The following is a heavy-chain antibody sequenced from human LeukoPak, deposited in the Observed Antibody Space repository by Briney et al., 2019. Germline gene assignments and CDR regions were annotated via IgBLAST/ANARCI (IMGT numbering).Heavy chain of an antibody. D-gene: IGHD6-19*01. V-gene: IGHV3-23*01. CDR3: AKRAGFSSGWYEGDAFDI. Sequence: GGSLRLSCAASGFTFSSYAMSWVRQAPGKGLEWDSAISGSGGSTYYADSVKGWFTISRDNSKNTLYLQMNSLRAEDTAVYYCAKRAGFSSGWYEGDAFDIWGQGTMVTVSS. CDR2: ISGSGGST. CDR1: GFTFSSYA. J-gene: IGHJ3*02.